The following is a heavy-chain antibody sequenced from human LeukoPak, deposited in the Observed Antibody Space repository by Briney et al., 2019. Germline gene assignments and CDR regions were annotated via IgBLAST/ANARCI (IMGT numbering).Heavy chain of an antibody. V-gene: IGHV3-21*01. CDR3: ARGRVNWDNWFDS. CDR1: GFTFSSYS. D-gene: IGHD7-27*01. J-gene: IGHJ5*01. Sequence: GGSLRLSCAASGFTFSSYSMNWVRQAPGKGLEWVSSISSSSSYIYYADSVKGRFTISRDNAKNSLYLQMNSLRAEDTAVYYCARGRVNWDNWFDSWGQGILVTVSS. CDR2: ISSSSSYI.